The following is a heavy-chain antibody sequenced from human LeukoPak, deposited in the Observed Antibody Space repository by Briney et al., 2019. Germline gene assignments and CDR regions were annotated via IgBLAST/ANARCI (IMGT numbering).Heavy chain of an antibody. V-gene: IGHV1-18*01. D-gene: IGHD4-23*01. J-gene: IGHJ1*01. CDR2: ISAYNGYT. CDR1: GYTFTNYG. Sequence: ASVEVSCKASGYTFTNYGISWVRQAPGQGLEWMGGISAYNGYTDYAQKLQFRVTMTTDTSTSTAYMELRSLRSDDTAVYYCARDKAVTTEVTQHFQHWGQGTLVTVSS. CDR3: ARDKAVTTEVTQHFQH.